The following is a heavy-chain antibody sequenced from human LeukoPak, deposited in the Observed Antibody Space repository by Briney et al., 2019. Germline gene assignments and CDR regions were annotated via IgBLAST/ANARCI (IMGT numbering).Heavy chain of an antibody. CDR3: SKARDGGIFYYFDY. J-gene: IGHJ4*02. CDR1: GFTFSSYA. V-gene: IGHV3-23*01. Sequence: GGSLRLSCAASGFTFSSYAMSWVRQAPGKGLEWVSAISGSGGSTYYADSVKGRFTISRDNSKNTLYLQMNSLRAEDTAVYYWSKARDGGIFYYFDYWGQGTLVTVSS. D-gene: IGHD3-16*01. CDR2: ISGSGGST.